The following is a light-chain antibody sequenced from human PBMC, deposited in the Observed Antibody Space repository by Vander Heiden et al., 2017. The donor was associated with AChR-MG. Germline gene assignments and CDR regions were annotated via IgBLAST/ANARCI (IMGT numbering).Light chain of an antibody. V-gene: IGKV4-1*01. J-gene: IGKJ1*01. Sequence: DIVMTQSPDSLAVSLGERATINCKSSQSVLHSSNNKNYLAWYQQKPGQPPKLLIYWASTRESGVPDRFSGSGSGTDFTLTISSLQAEDVAVYYCHQDDSSPRAFGQGTKVEIK. CDR2: WAS. CDR3: HQDDSSPRA. CDR1: QSVLHSSNNKNY.